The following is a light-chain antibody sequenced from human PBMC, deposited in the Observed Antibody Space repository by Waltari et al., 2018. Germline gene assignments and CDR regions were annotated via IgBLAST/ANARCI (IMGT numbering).Light chain of an antibody. J-gene: IGLJ1*01. Sequence: QSALTQPASVSGSPGQSITISCSGTASDVGAYDFVSWYQQHPGKAPQLRIYEVSNRPSGISNRFSASKSGNTASLTISGLQAEDEADYYCSSYTTSSAPGVFGTGTRVTVL. V-gene: IGLV2-14*01. CDR3: SSYTTSSAPGV. CDR2: EVS. CDR1: ASDVGAYDF.